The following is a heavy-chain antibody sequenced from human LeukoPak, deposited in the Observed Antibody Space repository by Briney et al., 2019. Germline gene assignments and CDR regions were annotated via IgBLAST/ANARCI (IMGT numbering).Heavy chain of an antibody. CDR1: GYTFTSYD. Sequence: ASVKVSCKASGYTFTSYDINRVRQATGQGLEWMGWMNPNSGNTGYAQKFQGRVTMTRNTSISTAYMELSSLRSEDTAVYYCARGRDMVRGVILGFWGQGTLVTVSS. J-gene: IGHJ4*02. V-gene: IGHV1-8*01. D-gene: IGHD3-10*01. CDR3: ARGRDMVRGVILGF. CDR2: MNPNSGNT.